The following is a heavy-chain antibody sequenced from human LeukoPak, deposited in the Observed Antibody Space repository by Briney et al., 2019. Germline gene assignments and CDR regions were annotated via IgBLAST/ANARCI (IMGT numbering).Heavy chain of an antibody. V-gene: IGHV4-4*07. J-gene: IGHJ4*02. D-gene: IGHD5-18*01. Sequence: SETLSLTSAVSGGSISNYYWSWIRQPAGKGLEWLGRIYFTGSTIYNPSLTSRVTMSLDTSKRQFSLKLDSVTAADTAVYYCVTDVDTFFDYWGQGTLVTVSS. CDR1: GGSISNYY. CDR2: IYFTGST. CDR3: VTDVDTFFDY.